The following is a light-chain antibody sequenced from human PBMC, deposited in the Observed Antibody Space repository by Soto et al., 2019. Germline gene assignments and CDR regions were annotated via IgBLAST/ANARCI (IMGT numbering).Light chain of an antibody. CDR1: QSISRY. V-gene: IGKV1-39*01. CDR3: QQSYGTPIT. J-gene: IGKJ5*01. Sequence: DIQMTLSPSSLSASVGARVTITCRASQSISRYLNWYQQKPGKAPNLLIYVASSLQSEVPSRFSGSGSGTDFTLTITSLQPEDFATYYCQQSYGTPITFGQGTRLEIK. CDR2: VAS.